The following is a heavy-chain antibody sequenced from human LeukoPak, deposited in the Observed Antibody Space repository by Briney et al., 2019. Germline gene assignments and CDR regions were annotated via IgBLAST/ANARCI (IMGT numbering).Heavy chain of an antibody. CDR1: GFTFSSYE. Sequence: GGSLRLSCAASGFTFSSYEMNWVRQAPGKGLEWISNISSSGSTTYNADSVKGRFTISRDNAKNSLFLQMNSLRAEDTAVYYCARGYEFIYYFGMDVWGQGTTVTVSS. J-gene: IGHJ6*02. CDR2: ISSSGSTT. CDR3: ARGYEFIYYFGMDV. D-gene: IGHD3-3*01. V-gene: IGHV3-48*03.